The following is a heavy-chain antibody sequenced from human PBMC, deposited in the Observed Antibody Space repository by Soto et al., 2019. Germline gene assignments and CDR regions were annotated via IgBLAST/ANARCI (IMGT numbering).Heavy chain of an antibody. CDR2: IIPIFGTA. V-gene: IGHV1-69*13. CDR1: GGTFSSYA. Sequence: ASVKVSCKASGGTFSSYAISWVRQAPGQGLEWMGGIIPIFGTANYAQKFQGRVTITADESTSTAYMELSSLRSEDTAVDYCARGFGSGSFAENRYYYGMDVWGQGTTVTVSS. D-gene: IGHD3-10*01. CDR3: ARGFGSGSFAENRYYYGMDV. J-gene: IGHJ6*02.